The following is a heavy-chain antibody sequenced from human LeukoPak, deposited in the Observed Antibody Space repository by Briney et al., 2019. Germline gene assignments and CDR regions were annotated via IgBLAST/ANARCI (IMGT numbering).Heavy chain of an antibody. CDR3: ASYSSSWPLDY. D-gene: IGHD6-13*01. Sequence: GGSLRLSCAASGFTVSSNYMSWVRQAPGKGLEWVSVIYSGGSTYYADSVKGRFTISRDNSKNTLYLQMNSLRAEDTAVYYCASYSSSWPLDYWGQGTLVTVSS. CDR1: GFTVSSNY. J-gene: IGHJ4*02. V-gene: IGHV3-53*01. CDR2: IYSGGST.